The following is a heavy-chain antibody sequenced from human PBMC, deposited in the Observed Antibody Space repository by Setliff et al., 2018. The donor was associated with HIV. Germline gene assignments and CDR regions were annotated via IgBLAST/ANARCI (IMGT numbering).Heavy chain of an antibody. CDR3: ARDRIEVLADSPHDVFDI. J-gene: IGHJ3*02. CDR2: VHNSAGS. CDR1: GDSVSGYY. Sequence: SETLSLTCAVSGDSVSGYYWSWIRQPAGRGLEWIGRVHNSAGSNYNPSLKGRVTMSVDTAKNQLSLKLTAVSAADTAVYYCARDRIEVLADSPHDVFDIWGRGIMVTVS. D-gene: IGHD3-22*01. V-gene: IGHV4-4*07.